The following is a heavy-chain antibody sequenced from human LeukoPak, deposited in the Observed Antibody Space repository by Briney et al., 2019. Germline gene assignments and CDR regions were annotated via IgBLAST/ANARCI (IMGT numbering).Heavy chain of an antibody. CDR2: IIPIFGTA. V-gene: IGHV1-69*13. CDR3: AAELKVGDVYFDP. D-gene: IGHD3-3*01. Sequence: SVKVSCKASGGTFSSYAISWVRQAPGQGLEWMGGIIPIFGTANYAQKFQGRVTITADESTSTAYMELSSLRSEDTATYYCAAELKVGDVYFDPWGQGTLVTVSS. CDR1: GGTFSSYA. J-gene: IGHJ5*02.